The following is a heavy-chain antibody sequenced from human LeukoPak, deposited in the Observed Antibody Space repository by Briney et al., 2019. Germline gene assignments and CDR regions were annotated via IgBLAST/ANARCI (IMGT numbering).Heavy chain of an antibody. D-gene: IGHD3-3*02. CDR2: MYYSGST. Sequence: SETLSLTCTVSGGSMSRYYWSWIRQPPGKGLEWIGYMYYSGSTKYNPSLKSRVTISVDTSKNQFSLKLSSVTAADTAVYYCARSSTGSYFDYWSQGTLVTVSS. CDR1: GGSMSRYY. CDR3: ARSSTGSYFDY. V-gene: IGHV4-59*01. J-gene: IGHJ4*02.